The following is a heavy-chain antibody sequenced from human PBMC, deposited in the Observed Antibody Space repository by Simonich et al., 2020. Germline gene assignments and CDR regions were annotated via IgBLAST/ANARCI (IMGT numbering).Heavy chain of an antibody. CDR3: ARARGDSSSWYFDY. CDR1: GFTFSSYS. D-gene: IGHD6-13*01. CDR2: SSSSSSYI. Sequence: EVQLVESGGGLVKPGGSLRLSCAASGFTFSSYSMNWVRQAPGKGMEGVSSSSSSSSYIYYADSVKGRFTISRDNAKNSLYLQMNSLRAEDTAVYYCARARGDSSSWYFDYWGQGTLVTVSS. V-gene: IGHV3-21*01. J-gene: IGHJ4*02.